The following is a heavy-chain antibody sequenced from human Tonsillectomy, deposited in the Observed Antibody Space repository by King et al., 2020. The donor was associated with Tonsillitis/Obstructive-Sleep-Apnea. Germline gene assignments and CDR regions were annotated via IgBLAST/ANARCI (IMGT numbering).Heavy chain of an antibody. CDR3: ARDGDTILGGMDV. J-gene: IGHJ6*02. D-gene: IGHD3-3*01. V-gene: IGHV3-48*03. CDR1: GFTFSSYE. CDR2: ISSSGSTI. Sequence: QLVQSGGGLVQPGGSLRLSCAASGFTFSSYEMNWVRQAPGKGLEWVSYISSSGSTIYYADSVKGRFTISRDNAKNSLYLQMNSLRAEDTAVYYCARDGDTILGGMDVWGQGTTVTVSS.